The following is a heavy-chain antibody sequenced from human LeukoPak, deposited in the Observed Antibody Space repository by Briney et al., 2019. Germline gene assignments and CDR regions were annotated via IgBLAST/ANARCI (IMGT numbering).Heavy chain of an antibody. J-gene: IGHJ5*02. V-gene: IGHV1-24*01. CDR3: ATGLMVRGGRVNWFDP. CDR2: FDPEDGET. Sequence: ASVKVSCKVSGYTLTELSMHWVRQAPGKGLEWMGGFDPEDGETIYAQKFQGRVTMTEDTSTDTAYMELSSLRSEDTAVYYCATGLMVRGGRVNWFDPWGQGTLVTVSS. D-gene: IGHD3-10*01. CDR1: GYTLTELS.